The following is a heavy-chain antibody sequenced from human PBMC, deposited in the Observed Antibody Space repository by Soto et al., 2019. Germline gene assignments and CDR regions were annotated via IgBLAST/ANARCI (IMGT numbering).Heavy chain of an antibody. V-gene: IGHV1-69*02. D-gene: IGHD3-22*01. CDR1: GGTFSSYT. J-gene: IGHJ4*02. CDR3: ASNNVIVVG. CDR2: IIPILGIA. Sequence: QVQLVQSGAEVKKPGSSVKVSCKASGGTFSSYTISWVRQAPGQGLEWMGRIIPILGIANYAQKFQGRVTXXADKSTSKAYMELSSLRSEDTAVYYCASNNVIVVGWGQGTLVTVSS.